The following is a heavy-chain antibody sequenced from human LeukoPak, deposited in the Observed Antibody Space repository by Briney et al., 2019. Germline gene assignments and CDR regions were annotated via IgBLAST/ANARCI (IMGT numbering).Heavy chain of an antibody. V-gene: IGHV3-23*01. CDR2: IIGSGGST. CDR1: GFTFSSSI. D-gene: IGHD1-26*01. Sequence: GGSLRLSCAASGFTFSSSIMNWGRAAPGGGVECASAIIGSGGSTNYADSVKGRFTIFRDNPKNTLYLQMNSLRAEDTALYYCAKRGRGKVGADDDWGQGTLVTVSS. J-gene: IGHJ4*01. CDR3: AKRGRGKVGADDD.